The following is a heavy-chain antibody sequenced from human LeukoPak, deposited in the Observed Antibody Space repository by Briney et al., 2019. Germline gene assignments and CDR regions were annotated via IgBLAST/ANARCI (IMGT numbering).Heavy chain of an antibody. CDR1: GFTFSSYA. J-gene: IGHJ4*02. Sequence: GGSLRLSCAASGFTFSSYAMSWVRQAPGKGLEWVSAISGSGGSTYYADSVKGRFPISRDNAKNSLYLQMNSLRAEDTAVYYCARDEGGNGRALDYWGQGTLVTVSS. V-gene: IGHV3-23*01. CDR2: ISGSGGST. CDR3: ARDEGGNGRALDY. D-gene: IGHD2-15*01.